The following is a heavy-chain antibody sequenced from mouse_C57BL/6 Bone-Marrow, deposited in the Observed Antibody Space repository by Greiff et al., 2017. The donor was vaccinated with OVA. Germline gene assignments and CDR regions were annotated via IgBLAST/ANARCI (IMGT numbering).Heavy chain of an antibody. D-gene: IGHD4-1*01. Sequence: QVQLQQSGAELARPGASVKLSCKASGYTLTSYGISWVKQRTGQGLEWIGEIYPRSGNTYYNEKFKGKATLTADKSSSTAYMELRSLTSEDSAVYFCAALTGTFLYWYFDVWGTGTTVTVSS. CDR3: AALTGTFLYWYFDV. CDR2: IYPRSGNT. V-gene: IGHV1-81*01. J-gene: IGHJ1*03. CDR1: GYTLTSYG.